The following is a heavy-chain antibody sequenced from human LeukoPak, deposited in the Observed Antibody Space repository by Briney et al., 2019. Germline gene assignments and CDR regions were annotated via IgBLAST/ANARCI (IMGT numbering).Heavy chain of an antibody. D-gene: IGHD1-1*01. CDR3: ANWGYNWNDESGAFDI. CDR1: GFTFSNYG. J-gene: IGHJ3*02. V-gene: IGHV3-33*08. Sequence: GGSLRLSCAASGFTFSNYGMNWVRQAPGKGLEWVAVIWYGESNKYYADSVKGRFTISRDNSKNTLYLQMNSLRAEDTAVYYCANWGYNWNDESGAFDIWGQGTMVTVSS. CDR2: IWYGESNK.